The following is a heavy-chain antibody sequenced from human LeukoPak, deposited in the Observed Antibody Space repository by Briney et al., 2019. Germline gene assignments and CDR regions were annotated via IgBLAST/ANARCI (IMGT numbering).Heavy chain of an antibody. CDR2: IYHSGST. CDR1: GYSISSGYY. CDR3: ARSRGSIAVAADFDY. V-gene: IGHV4-38-2*02. D-gene: IGHD6-19*01. J-gene: IGHJ4*02. Sequence: SETLSLTCTVSGYSISSGYYWGWIRQPPGKGLEWIGSIYHSGSTYYNPSLKSRVTISVDTSKNQFSLKLSSVTAADTAVYYCARSRGSIAVAADFDYWGQGTLVTVSS.